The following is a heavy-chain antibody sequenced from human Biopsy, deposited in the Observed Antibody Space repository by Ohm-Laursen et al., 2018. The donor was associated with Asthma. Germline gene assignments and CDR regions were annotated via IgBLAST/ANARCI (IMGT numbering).Heavy chain of an antibody. CDR3: ARDGPELPTELDY. D-gene: IGHD1-14*01. Sequence: SLRLSCAASGFTFSHYNMNWARQAPGKGLEWVSSITDTSRYIKYADSVKGRFIISRDNAKNSLYLQMNSLRAEDTAVYYCARDGPELPTELDYWGPGTLVTVSS. J-gene: IGHJ4*02. CDR1: GFTFSHYN. V-gene: IGHV3-21*01. CDR2: ITDTSRYI.